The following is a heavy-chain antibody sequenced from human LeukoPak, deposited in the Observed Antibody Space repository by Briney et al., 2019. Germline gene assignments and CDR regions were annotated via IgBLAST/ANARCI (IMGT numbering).Heavy chain of an antibody. CDR2: INHSGST. CDR1: GGSFSGYY. D-gene: IGHD3-3*01. V-gene: IGHV4-34*01. Sequence: RASETLSLTCAVYGGSFSGYYWSWIRQPPGKGLEWIGEINHSGSTNYNPSLKSRVSMSVDTSKNQFSLNLRSVTAADTAVYYCARGARFRNNWFDPWGQGTLVTVSS. J-gene: IGHJ5*02. CDR3: ARGARFRNNWFDP.